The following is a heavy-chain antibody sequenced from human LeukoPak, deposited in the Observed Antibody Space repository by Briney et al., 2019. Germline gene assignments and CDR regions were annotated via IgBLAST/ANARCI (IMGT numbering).Heavy chain of an antibody. J-gene: IGHJ6*02. Sequence: PSETLSLTCTGSGGSISSYYWSWIRQPPGKGLEWIGEINHSGSTNYNPSLKSRVTISVDTSKNQFSLKLSSVTAADTAVYYCARARSTRKRAPPYYYYGMDVWGQGTTVTVSS. CDR1: GGSISSYY. CDR3: ARARSTRKRAPPYYYYGMDV. CDR2: INHSGST. D-gene: IGHD4-11*01. V-gene: IGHV4-34*01.